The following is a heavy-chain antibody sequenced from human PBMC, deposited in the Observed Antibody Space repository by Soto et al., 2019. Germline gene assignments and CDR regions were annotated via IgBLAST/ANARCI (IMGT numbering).Heavy chain of an antibody. Sequence: SETLSLTCIVSGGSISSYYWNWIRQPPGKGLEWIGYIYYSGNTNYNPSLKSRLTISVDTSKNQFSLKLSSVTAADTAVYYCARVGGINWFDPWGQGTLVTVSS. CDR2: IYYSGNT. D-gene: IGHD3-16*01. V-gene: IGHV4-59*12. J-gene: IGHJ5*02. CDR1: GGSISSYY. CDR3: ARVGGINWFDP.